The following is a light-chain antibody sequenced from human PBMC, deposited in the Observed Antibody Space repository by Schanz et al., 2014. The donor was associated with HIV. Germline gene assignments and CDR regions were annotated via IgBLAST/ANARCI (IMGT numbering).Light chain of an antibody. Sequence: SYELTQPPSVLVNPGKTAWITCGANNIESKSVHWYQQRPGQAPMVIIYYDNDRPSGIPERFSGSNSGNEATLTIARVEAGDEADYYCQVWDSSTNHWVFGGGTKLTVL. CDR3: QVWDSSTNHWV. CDR1: NIESKS. CDR2: YDN. V-gene: IGLV3-21*04. J-gene: IGLJ3*02.